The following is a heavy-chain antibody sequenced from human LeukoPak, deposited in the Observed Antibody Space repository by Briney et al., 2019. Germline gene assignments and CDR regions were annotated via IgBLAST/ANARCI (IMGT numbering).Heavy chain of an antibody. D-gene: IGHD3-16*01. Sequence: ASVKVSCKASGYIFTSYGISWVRQAPGQGLEWMGYIITYNGNTNYAQKLQGRVTMTTDTSTSTAYMELRSLRSDDTAVYYCARDTKRSRARWENLGIDPWGQGTLVTVSS. CDR2: IITYNGNT. CDR3: ARDTKRSRARWENLGIDP. V-gene: IGHV1-18*01. J-gene: IGHJ5*02. CDR1: GYIFTSYG.